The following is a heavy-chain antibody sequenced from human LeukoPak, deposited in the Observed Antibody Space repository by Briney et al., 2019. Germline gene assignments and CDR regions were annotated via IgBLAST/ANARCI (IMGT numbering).Heavy chain of an antibody. CDR2: ISSSGST. CDR3: ARDFLGIPGIVDY. J-gene: IGHJ4*02. CDR1: GGSISSFY. Sequence: SETLSLTCTVSGGSISSFYWSWIRQPAGKRLEWIGRISSSGSTNYNPSLKSRVTMSVDTSENQFSLKLGSVTAADTAVYYCARDFLGIPGIVDYWGQGTLVTVSS. V-gene: IGHV4-4*07. D-gene: IGHD3-16*01.